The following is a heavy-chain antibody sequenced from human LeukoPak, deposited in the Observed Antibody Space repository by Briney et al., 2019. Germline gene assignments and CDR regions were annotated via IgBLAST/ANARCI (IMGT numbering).Heavy chain of an antibody. Sequence: GGSLRLSCAASGFTFSSYGMHWVRQAPGKGLEWVAVIWYDGSNKYYADSVKGRFTISRDNSKNTLYLQMNSLRAEDTAVYYCARARVYSSSWYGYYYYGMDVWGQGTTVTVSS. J-gene: IGHJ6*02. CDR1: GFTFSSYG. CDR2: IWYDGSNK. V-gene: IGHV3-33*01. D-gene: IGHD6-13*01. CDR3: ARARVYSSSWYGYYYYGMDV.